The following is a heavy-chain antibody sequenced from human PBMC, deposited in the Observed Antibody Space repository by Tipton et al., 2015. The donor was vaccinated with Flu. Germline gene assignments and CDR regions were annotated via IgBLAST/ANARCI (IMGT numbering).Heavy chain of an antibody. V-gene: IGHV4-4*07. CDR1: GGSISSYY. J-gene: IGHJ4*02. CDR2: IYTSGST. D-gene: IGHD2/OR15-2a*01. Sequence: TLSLTCTVSGGSISSYYWSWIRQPAGKGLEWIGRIYTSGSTNYNPSLKSRVTMSVDTSKNQFSLKLSSVTAADTAVYYRARDGARDSFFYYFDYWGQGTLVTVSS. CDR3: ARDGARDSFFYYFDY.